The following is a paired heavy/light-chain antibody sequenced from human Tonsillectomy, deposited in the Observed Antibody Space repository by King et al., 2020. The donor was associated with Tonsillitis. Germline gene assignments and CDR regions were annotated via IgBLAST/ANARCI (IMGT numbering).Heavy chain of an antibody. J-gene: IGHJ3*02. D-gene: IGHD2-8*01. CDR1: GYTFSSYDYA. CDR2: ISPYNGDT. CDR3: ARGQIYCTSFTCRDVGGWSGAFEK. Sequence: QVQLVQSGGEVKKPGASVKVSCKASGYTFSSYDYAINWVRQAPGQGLEWMGWISPYNGDTTYGRKFQGRVTMTTDTSTSTAYLELRSLRSDDTAVYYCARGQIYCTSFTCRDVGGWSGAFEKWGQGTMVSVSS. V-gene: IGHV1-18*01.
Light chain of an antibody. CDR2: WAS. CDR1: QSVLYTSNNKNY. CDR3: QQYYNTPFT. Sequence: DIVMTQSPDSLAVSLGERATINCKSSQSVLYTSNNKNYLAWYQQKPGQPPKLLIYWASTRESGVPDRFSGSGSGTDFTLTISSLQAEDVAVYSCQQYYNTPFTFGPGTKVDIK. V-gene: IGKV4-1*01. J-gene: IGKJ3*01.